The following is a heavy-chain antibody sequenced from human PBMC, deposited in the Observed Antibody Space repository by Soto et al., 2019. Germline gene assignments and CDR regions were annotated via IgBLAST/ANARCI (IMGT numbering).Heavy chain of an antibody. CDR2: ISHDGINK. V-gene: IGHV3-30-3*01. Sequence: QVLLVDSGGGVVQPGRSLRLSCAASGFTFSSYAMNWVRQAPGKGLEWVALISHDGINKYYADSVRGRFTISRDSYTNTLYLQMTSLRAADTAVYYCGRCTSTSCHLGSDYWGQGTLVTVSS. CDR3: GRCTSTSCHLGSDY. D-gene: IGHD2-2*01. CDR1: GFTFSSYA. J-gene: IGHJ4*02.